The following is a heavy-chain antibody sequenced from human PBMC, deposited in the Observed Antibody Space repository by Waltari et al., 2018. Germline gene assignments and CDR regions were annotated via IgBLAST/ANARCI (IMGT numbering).Heavy chain of an antibody. CDR3: ARDRSFGSLDY. CDR2: IWYDGNKA. J-gene: IGHJ4*02. CDR1: GFSVSNYG. V-gene: IGHV3-33*07. Sequence: QVRLVESGGSVVQPGTSLRLSCAAPGFSVSNYGMFWVRQSPGKGMGVVGIIWYDGNKANYEDSVYGRITITKDNSKNTLFLQMNSLRDGDTAVYFCARDRSFGSLDYGGQGTLVTVSS. D-gene: IGHD3-10*01.